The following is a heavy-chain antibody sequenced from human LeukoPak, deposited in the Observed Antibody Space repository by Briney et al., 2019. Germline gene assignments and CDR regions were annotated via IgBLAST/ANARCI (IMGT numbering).Heavy chain of an antibody. V-gene: IGHV3-23*01. Sequence: PGGSLRLSCAASGFTFSSYAMSWVRQAPGKGLEWVSAISGSGGSTYYADSVKGRFTISRDNSKNTLYLQMNSLRAEDTAVYYCAKAFGWLLQKSLDYWGQGTLVTVSS. CDR2: ISGSGGST. CDR3: AKAFGWLLQKSLDY. CDR1: GFTFSSYA. D-gene: IGHD3-22*01. J-gene: IGHJ4*02.